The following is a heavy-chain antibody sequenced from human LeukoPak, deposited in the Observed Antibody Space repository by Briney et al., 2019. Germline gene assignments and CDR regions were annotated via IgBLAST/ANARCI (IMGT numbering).Heavy chain of an antibody. CDR1: GGSISSGGYS. CDR3: ARGRESYLDFDY. D-gene: IGHD2/OR15-2a*01. Sequence: SQTLSLTCAVSGGSISSGGYSWSWIRQPPGKGLEWIGYIYHSGSTYYNPPLKSRVTISEDRSKNQFSLKLSSVPAADTAVYYCARGRESYLDFDYWGQGTLVTVSS. J-gene: IGHJ4*02. CDR2: IYHSGST. V-gene: IGHV4-30-2*01.